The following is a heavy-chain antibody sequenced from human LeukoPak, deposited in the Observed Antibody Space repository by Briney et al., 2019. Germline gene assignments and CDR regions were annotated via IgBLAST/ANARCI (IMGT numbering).Heavy chain of an antibody. CDR1: GGSFSGYY. CDR2: INHRGST. D-gene: IGHD6-6*01. V-gene: IGHV4-34*01. Sequence: PSETLSLTCAVYGGSFSGYYWSWIRQPPGKGLEWIGEINHRGSTNYNPSLKSRVTISVDTSKNQFSLKLSSVTAADTAVYYCARDRTAAWTDDAFDIWGQGTMVTVSS. J-gene: IGHJ3*02. CDR3: ARDRTAAWTDDAFDI.